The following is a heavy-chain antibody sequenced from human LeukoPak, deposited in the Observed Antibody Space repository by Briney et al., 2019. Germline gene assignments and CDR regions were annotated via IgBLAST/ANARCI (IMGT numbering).Heavy chain of an antibody. CDR2: IRSNGGST. CDR3: ARRGSGWEFDY. V-gene: IGHV3-64*01. Sequence: PGGSLRLSCAASGFTFSSHSMHWVRQAPGKGLEYVSGIRSNGGSTYFAKSVKGRFTISRDNSKNTLDLQMGSLRAEDMAVYYCARRGSGWEFDYWGQGTLVTVSS. CDR1: GFTFSSHS. J-gene: IGHJ4*02. D-gene: IGHD6-19*01.